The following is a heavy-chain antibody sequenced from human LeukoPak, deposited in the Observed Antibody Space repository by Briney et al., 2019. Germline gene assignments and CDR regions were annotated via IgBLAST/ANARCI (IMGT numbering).Heavy chain of an antibody. CDR3: ASRWGWNNSSFPKALFG. Sequence: SVKVSCKASGGTFSSYAISWVRQAPGHGLEWMGGIIPIFGTANYAQEFQGRVTITTDESTSTAYMELSSLRSEDTAVYYCASRWGWNNSSFPKALFGWGQGTLVTVSS. D-gene: IGHD2-2*01. J-gene: IGHJ4*02. V-gene: IGHV1-69*05. CDR2: IIPIFGTA. CDR1: GGTFSSYA.